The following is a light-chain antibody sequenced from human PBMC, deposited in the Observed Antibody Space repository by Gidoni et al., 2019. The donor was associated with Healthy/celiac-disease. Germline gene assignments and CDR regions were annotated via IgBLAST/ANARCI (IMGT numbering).Light chain of an antibody. J-gene: IGLJ1*01. CDR2: EVS. Sequence: QSALTQPASVSGSPGQSITISCTGTSSDVGGYNYVSWYQPHPGKAPKLMIYEVSKRPSGVYNRFSGSKSGNTASLTISGLQAEDEADYYCSSYTSSSHYVFGTGTKVTVL. CDR1: SSDVGGYNY. CDR3: SSYTSSSHYV. V-gene: IGLV2-14*01.